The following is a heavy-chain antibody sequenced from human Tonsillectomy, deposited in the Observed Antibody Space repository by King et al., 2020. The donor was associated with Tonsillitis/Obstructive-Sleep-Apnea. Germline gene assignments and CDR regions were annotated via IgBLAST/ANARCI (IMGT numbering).Heavy chain of an antibody. CDR1: GGTFSSYA. CDR2: NISYLGIA. CDR3: ARDKAAAGVAVAAMDAFDI. J-gene: IGHJ3*02. V-gene: IGHV1-69*10. D-gene: IGHD6-19*01. Sequence: VQLVESGGEVKKPGSPVKVSCKASGGTFSSYAITGVRHAPGQGLVWMGGNISYLGIANYAQKFESRVTFTADRSTSTAYMELSSLRSEDTAMYYCARDKAAAGVAVAAMDAFDIWGQGTMVTVSS.